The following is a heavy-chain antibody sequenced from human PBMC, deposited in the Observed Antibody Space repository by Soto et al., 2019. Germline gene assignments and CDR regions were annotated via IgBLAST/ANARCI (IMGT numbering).Heavy chain of an antibody. Sequence: SETLSLTCTVSGGSISSGGYYWSWIRQHPGKGLEWIGYIYYSGSTNYNPSLKSRVTISVDRSKNQFSLKLSSVTAADTAVYYCARRYGGNFDYWGQGTLDTVSS. J-gene: IGHJ4*02. CDR1: GGSISSGGYY. CDR3: ARRYGGNFDY. CDR2: IYYSGST. V-gene: IGHV4-61*08. D-gene: IGHD1-26*01.